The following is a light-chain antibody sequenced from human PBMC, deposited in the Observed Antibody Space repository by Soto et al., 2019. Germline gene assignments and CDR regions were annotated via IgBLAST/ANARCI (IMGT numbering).Light chain of an antibody. CDR3: KQYNHWPPLT. CDR1: QSVGRN. J-gene: IGKJ4*01. V-gene: IGKV3-15*01. CDR2: GAS. Sequence: EIVMTQSPATLSVSPGERATLSCRASQSVGRNLAWYQQKPGQAPRLLIYGASTRATGIPARFSGSGSGTAFTLIISSLQSEKFAIYSCKQYNHWPPLTFGGGTKVDIK.